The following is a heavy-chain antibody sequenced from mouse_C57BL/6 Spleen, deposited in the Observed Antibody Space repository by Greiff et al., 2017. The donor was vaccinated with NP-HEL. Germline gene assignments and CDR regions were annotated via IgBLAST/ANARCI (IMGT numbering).Heavy chain of an antibody. CDR3: AREPGSWGYWYFDV. D-gene: IGHD1-1*01. CDR2: INYDGSST. J-gene: IGHJ1*03. CDR1: GFTFSDYY. Sequence: EVMLVESEGGLVQPGSSMKLSCTASGFTFSDYYMAWVRQVPEKGLEWVANINYDGSSTYYLDSLKSRFIISRDNAKNILYLQMSSLKSEDTATYYCAREPGSWGYWYFDVWGTGTTVTVSS. V-gene: IGHV5-16*01.